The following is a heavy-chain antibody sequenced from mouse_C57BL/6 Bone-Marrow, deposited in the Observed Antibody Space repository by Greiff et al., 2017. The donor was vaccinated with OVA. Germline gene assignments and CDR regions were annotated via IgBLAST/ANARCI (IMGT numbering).Heavy chain of an antibody. CDR3: ARFLTTVVARYFDV. J-gene: IGHJ1*03. CDR1: GYTFTSYW. CDR2: IDPSDSYT. Sequence: QVQLQQPGAELVMPGASVKLSCKASGYTFTSYWMHWVKQRPGQGLEWIGEIDPSDSYTNYNQKFKGKSTLTVDKSPSTAYMQLSSLTSEDSAVYYCARFLTTVVARYFDVWGTGTTVTVSS. V-gene: IGHV1-69*01. D-gene: IGHD1-1*01.